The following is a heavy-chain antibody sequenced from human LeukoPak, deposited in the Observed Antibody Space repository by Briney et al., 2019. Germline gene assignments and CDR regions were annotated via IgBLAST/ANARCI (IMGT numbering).Heavy chain of an antibody. V-gene: IGHV3-30*02. CDR2: IRYDGSNK. J-gene: IGHJ4*02. D-gene: IGHD4-17*01. Sequence: PGGSLRLSCAASGFTFSSYGMYWVRQAPGKGLEWVAFIRYDGSNKYYADSVKGRFTISRDNSKNTLYLQTKSLRAEDTAVYYCAREGTGDYWGIDYWGQGTLVTVSS. CDR1: GFTFSSYG. CDR3: AREGTGDYWGIDY.